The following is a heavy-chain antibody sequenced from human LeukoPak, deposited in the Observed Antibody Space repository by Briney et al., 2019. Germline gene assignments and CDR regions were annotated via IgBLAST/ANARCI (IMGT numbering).Heavy chain of an antibody. V-gene: IGHV3-64*01. Sequence: GSLRLSCAASGFTFSTYAIHWVRQAPGKGLEYVSAISSNGGSTYYANSAKGRFTISRDNSKNTLYLQMGSLRAEDMAVYYCARDRDYAFDYWGQGTLVTVSS. D-gene: IGHD4-17*01. J-gene: IGHJ4*02. CDR1: GFTFSTYA. CDR3: ARDRDYAFDY. CDR2: ISSNGGST.